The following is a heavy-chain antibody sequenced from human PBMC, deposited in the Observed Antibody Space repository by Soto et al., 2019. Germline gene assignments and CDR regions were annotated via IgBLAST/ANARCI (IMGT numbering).Heavy chain of an antibody. D-gene: IGHD3-10*01. CDR3: ATYGSGSYKPTTFDY. V-gene: IGHV4-31*03. J-gene: IGHJ4*02. CDR1: GGSISSGDYY. CDR2: IYYSGST. Sequence: QVQLQESSRGLVKPSQTLSLTCTVSGGSISSGDYYWSWIRQHPGKGLEWIGYIYYSGSTYYNPSLKSRVTISVDTSKNQFSLKLTYVTAADTAVYYCATYGSGSYKPTTFDYWGQGTLVTVSS.